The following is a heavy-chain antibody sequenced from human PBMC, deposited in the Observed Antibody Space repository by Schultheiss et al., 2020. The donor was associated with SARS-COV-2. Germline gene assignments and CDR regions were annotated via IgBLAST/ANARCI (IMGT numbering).Heavy chain of an antibody. Sequence: SETLSLTCTVSGGSISSYYWSWIRQHPGKGLEWIGSIYYSGSTYYNPSLMSRVTISVDTSKNQFSLKLSSVTAADTAVYYCARTRIQTNYYYYYMDVWGKGTTVTVSS. CDR2: IYYSGST. V-gene: IGHV4-59*04. D-gene: IGHD1-1*01. J-gene: IGHJ6*03. CDR3: ARTRIQTNYYYYYMDV. CDR1: GGSISSYY.